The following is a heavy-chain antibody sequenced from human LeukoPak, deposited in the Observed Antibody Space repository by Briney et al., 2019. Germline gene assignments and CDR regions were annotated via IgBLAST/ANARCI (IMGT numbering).Heavy chain of an antibody. D-gene: IGHD2-2*01. CDR3: ARVMGRYCSSTSCYVDY. V-gene: IGHV3-30*04. Sequence: PGGSLRLSCAASGITFSSYAMHWVRQAPGKGLEWVAVISYDGSNKYYADSVKGRFTISRDNSKNTLYLQMNSLRAEDTAVYSGARVMGRYCSSTSCYVDYWGQGTLVTVSS. CDR2: ISYDGSNK. J-gene: IGHJ4*02. CDR1: GITFSSYA.